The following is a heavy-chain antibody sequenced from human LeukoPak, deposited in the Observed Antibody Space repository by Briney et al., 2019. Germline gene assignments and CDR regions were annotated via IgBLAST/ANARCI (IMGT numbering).Heavy chain of an antibody. V-gene: IGHV5-51*01. CDR2: IYPGDSDT. CDR1: GYSFTSYW. D-gene: IGHD3-3*01. CDR3: AIPVRYYDFWSGYYRDAFDI. Sequence: GESLVISCKGSGYSFTSYWIGWVRQKPGKGLEWMGTIYPGDSDTRYSPSFQGQVTISADKSIRSAYLQWSSLKASDTAMYYCAIPVRYYDFWSGYYRDAFDIWGQGTMVTVSS. J-gene: IGHJ3*02.